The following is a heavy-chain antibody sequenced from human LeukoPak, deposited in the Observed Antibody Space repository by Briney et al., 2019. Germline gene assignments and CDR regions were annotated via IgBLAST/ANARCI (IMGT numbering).Heavy chain of an antibody. Sequence: GGSLRLSCAAPGFTFSSYEMNWVRQAPGKGLEWVSYISSSGSTIYYADSVKGRFTISRDNAKNSLYLQMNSLRAEDTAVYYCAKDIGPIALDAFDIWGQGTMVTVSS. CDR1: GFTFSSYE. CDR2: ISSSGSTI. V-gene: IGHV3-48*03. J-gene: IGHJ3*02. CDR3: AKDIGPIALDAFDI. D-gene: IGHD6-13*01.